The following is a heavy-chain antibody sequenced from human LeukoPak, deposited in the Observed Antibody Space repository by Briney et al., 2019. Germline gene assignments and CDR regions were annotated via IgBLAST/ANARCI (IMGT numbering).Heavy chain of an antibody. CDR3: ASGYDFVEFDY. CDR2: ISYDGSNK. V-gene: IGHV3-30-3*01. Sequence: GGSLRLSCAASGFTFSSYAMHWVRQAPGKGLEWVAVISYDGSNKYYADSVKGRFTISRDNSKNTLYLQMNSLRAEDTAVYYCASGYDFVEFDYWGQGTLVTVSS. CDR1: GFTFSSYA. J-gene: IGHJ4*02. D-gene: IGHD5-12*01.